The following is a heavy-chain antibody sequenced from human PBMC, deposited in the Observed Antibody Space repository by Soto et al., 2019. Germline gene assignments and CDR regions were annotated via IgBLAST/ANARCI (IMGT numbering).Heavy chain of an antibody. CDR2: IYPGDSDT. J-gene: IGHJ4*02. D-gene: IGHD1-7*01. V-gene: IGHV5-51*01. Sequence: GESVNISCEDSGYRFTSYCIVWVLQMPGKGLEWMGIIYPGDSDTRYSPSFQGQVTISADKSISTAYLQWSSLKASDTAMYYCATLPITGTTGIFDYWGQGTLVTVSS. CDR3: ATLPITGTTGIFDY. CDR1: GYRFTSYC.